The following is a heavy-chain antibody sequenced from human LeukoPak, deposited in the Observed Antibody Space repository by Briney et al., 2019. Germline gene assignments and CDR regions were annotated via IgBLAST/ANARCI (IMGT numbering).Heavy chain of an antibody. D-gene: IGHD1-20*01. CDR1: GYSFTSYW. CDR2: IYPGDSDT. CDR3: ARSNWNEVVGNWFDP. J-gene: IGHJ5*02. V-gene: IGHV5-51*01. Sequence: GESLKISCKGSGYSFTSYWIGWVRQMPGKGLEWMGIIYPGDSDTRYSPSFQGQVTISADKSISTAYLQWGSLKASDTAMYYCARSNWNEVVGNWFDPWGQGTLVTVSS.